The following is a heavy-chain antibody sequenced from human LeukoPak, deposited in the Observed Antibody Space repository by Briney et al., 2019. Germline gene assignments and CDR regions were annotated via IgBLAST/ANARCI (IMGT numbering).Heavy chain of an antibody. Sequence: SETLSLTCSVSGGSISGYYWTWIRQPAGKGLEWIGRVYTSGSTHYNPSLKTRLTMSVDTSKNQFSLKLSSVTAADTAVYYCARLITGTTTAFDIWGQGTTVTVSS. D-gene: IGHD1-7*01. V-gene: IGHV4-4*07. J-gene: IGHJ3*02. CDR3: ARLITGTTTAFDI. CDR2: VYTSGST. CDR1: GGSISGYY.